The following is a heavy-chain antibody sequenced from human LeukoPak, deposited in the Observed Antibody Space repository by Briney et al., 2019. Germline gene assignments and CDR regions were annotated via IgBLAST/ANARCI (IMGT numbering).Heavy chain of an antibody. D-gene: IGHD3-10*01. CDR1: GFTFSSYW. J-gene: IGHJ4*02. CDR2: IKQDGSEK. CDR3: ARGLVRGNDY. Sequence: GGSLRLSCAASGFTFSSYWVSWVRQAPGKGLEWVANIKQDGSEKYYVDSVKGRFTISRDNAKNSLYLQMNSLRAEGTAVYYCARGLVRGNDYWGQGTLVTVSS. V-gene: IGHV3-7*01.